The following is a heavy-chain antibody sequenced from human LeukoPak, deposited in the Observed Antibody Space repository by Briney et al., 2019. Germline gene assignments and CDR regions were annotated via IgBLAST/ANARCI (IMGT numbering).Heavy chain of an antibody. CDR3: ARDHCSSTSCYPGV. CDR2: IYTSGST. CDR1: GGSISSGSYY. V-gene: IGHV4-61*02. Sequence: SETLSLTCTVSGGSISSGSYYWSWIRQPAGKGLEWIGRIYTSGSTNYNPSLKSRVTMSVDTSKNQFSLKLSSVTAADTAVYYCARDHCSSTSCYPGVWGKGTTVTVSS. J-gene: IGHJ6*04. D-gene: IGHD2-2*01.